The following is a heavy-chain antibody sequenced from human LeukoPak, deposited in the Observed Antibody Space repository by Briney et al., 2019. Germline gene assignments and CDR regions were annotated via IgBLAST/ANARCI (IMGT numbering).Heavy chain of an antibody. Sequence: ASVKVSCKASGYTFTGYYMHWVRQAPGQGLEWMGWINPNSGGTNYAQKFQGRVTMTRDTSISTAYMELSRLRSDDTAVYYCARETEWELTIAFDIWGQGTMVTVSS. CDR1: GYTFTGYY. CDR3: ARETEWELTIAFDI. V-gene: IGHV1-2*02. J-gene: IGHJ3*02. D-gene: IGHD1-26*01. CDR2: INPNSGGT.